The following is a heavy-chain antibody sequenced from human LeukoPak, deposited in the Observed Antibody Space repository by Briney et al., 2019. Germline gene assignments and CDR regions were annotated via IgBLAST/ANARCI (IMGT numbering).Heavy chain of an antibody. CDR2: ISGSGGST. Sequence: TGGSLRLSCAASGFTFSSYAMSWVRQAPGKGLEWVSAISGSGGSTYYADSVKGRFTISRDNSKNTLYLQMNSLRAEDTAVYYCAKGGLYYYDSSGYYGYWGQGTLVTVSS. CDR3: AKGGLYYYDSSGYYGY. D-gene: IGHD3-22*01. J-gene: IGHJ4*02. V-gene: IGHV3-23*01. CDR1: GFTFSSYA.